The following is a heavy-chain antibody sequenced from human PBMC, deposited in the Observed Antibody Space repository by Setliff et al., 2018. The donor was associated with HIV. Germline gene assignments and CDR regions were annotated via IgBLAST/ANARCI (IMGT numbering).Heavy chain of an antibody. CDR3: VRVQNSGCGDL. V-gene: IGHV4-4*02. CDR1: GASDISYIW. D-gene: IGHD6-25*01. J-gene: IGHJ5*02. CDR2: INRAGKS. Sequence: SETLSLTCAVSGASDISYIWWSWVRQPPGKGLEWIGEINRAGKSDYNPSLRGRVTISMDTSKDEISLRLTSVTAADTAVYYCVRVQNSGCGDLWGQGTLVTVSS.